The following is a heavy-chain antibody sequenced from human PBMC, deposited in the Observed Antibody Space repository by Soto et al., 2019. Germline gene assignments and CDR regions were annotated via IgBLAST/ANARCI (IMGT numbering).Heavy chain of an antibody. CDR3: ASHSGVAALGGLDH. CDR1: GGSFTSDY. CDR2: IYYNGTT. Sequence: QVQLQESGPGLVKPSETLSLTRTVSGGSFTSDYWSWIRQPPGKGLQWIGYIYYNGTTNYNPSLKSRRTISQDTAKGQISLELTSLTAADTAVYYCASHSGVAALGGLDHWGQGTLVTVSS. J-gene: IGHJ4*02. V-gene: IGHV4-59*08. D-gene: IGHD2-8*01.